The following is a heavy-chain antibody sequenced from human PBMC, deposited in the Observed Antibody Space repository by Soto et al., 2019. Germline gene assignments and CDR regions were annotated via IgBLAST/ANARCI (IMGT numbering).Heavy chain of an antibody. D-gene: IGHD2-2*01. CDR1: GYTFPSSD. CDR2: MNPNSGNT. CDR3: ARVPSSCYA. Sequence: ASATLSCTSAGYTFPSSDINWVRQATGQGLEWMGWMNPNSGNTGYAQKFQGRVTMTRNTSISTAYMELSSLRAEDTAVYYCARVPSSCYAWGQGTLVTVSS. J-gene: IGHJ4*02. V-gene: IGHV1-8*01.